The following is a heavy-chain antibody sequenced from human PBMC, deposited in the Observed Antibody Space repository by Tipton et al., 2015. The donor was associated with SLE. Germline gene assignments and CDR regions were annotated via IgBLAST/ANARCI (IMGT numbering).Heavy chain of an antibody. Sequence: RSLRLSCAASGFTFSSHAMHWVRQAPGKGLEWVAVISYDGSNKYYADSVKGRFTISRDNSKNTLYLQMNSLRAEDTAVYYCARDWGNWEQYDDAFDIWGQGTMVTVSS. J-gene: IGHJ3*02. D-gene: IGHD1/OR15-1a*01. CDR3: ARDWGNWEQYDDAFDI. CDR1: GFTFSSHA. CDR2: ISYDGSNK. V-gene: IGHV3-30*04.